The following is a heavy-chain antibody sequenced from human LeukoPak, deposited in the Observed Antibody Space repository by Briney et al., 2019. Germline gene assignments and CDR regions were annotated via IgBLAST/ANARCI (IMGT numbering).Heavy chain of an antibody. CDR2: IIPILGIA. CDR1: GGTFSSYA. Sequence: GASVKVSCKASGGTFSSYAISWVRQAPGQGLEWMGRIIPILGIANYAQKFQGRVTITADKSTSTVYMELSSLRSENTAVYYCARAGQNAEYYFDYWGQGTLVTVSS. CDR3: ARAGQNAEYYFDY. V-gene: IGHV1-69*04. J-gene: IGHJ4*02. D-gene: IGHD1-1*01.